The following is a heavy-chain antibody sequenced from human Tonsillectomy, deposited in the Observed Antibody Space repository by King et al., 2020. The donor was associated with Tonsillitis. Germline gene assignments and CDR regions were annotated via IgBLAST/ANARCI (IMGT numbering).Heavy chain of an antibody. J-gene: IGHJ4*02. V-gene: IGHV3-49*04. CDR3: TRGLYYYDSSGYYGY. D-gene: IGHD3-22*01. CDR1: GFTFGDYA. Sequence: VQLVESGGGLVQPGRSLRLSCTASGFTFGDYAMSWVRQAPGKGVEWVGFIRSKAYGGTTEYAASVKGRFTISRDDSKSIAYLQMNSLKTEDTAVYYCTRGLYYYDSSGYYGYWGQGTLVTVSS. CDR2: IRSKAYGGTT.